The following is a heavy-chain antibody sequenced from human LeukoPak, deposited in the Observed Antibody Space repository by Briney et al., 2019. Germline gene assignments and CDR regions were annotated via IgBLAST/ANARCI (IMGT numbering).Heavy chain of an antibody. D-gene: IGHD5-18*01. CDR1: GGSISSGGYY. CDR3: AREGVLMDTAMGPFDY. Sequence: SQTLSLTCTVSGGSISSGGYYWSWIRQHPGKGLEWIGYIYYSGSTYYNPSLKSRVTISVDTSKNQFSLKLSSVTAADTAVYYCAREGVLMDTAMGPFDYWGQGTLVTVSS. CDR2: IYYSGST. J-gene: IGHJ4*02. V-gene: IGHV4-31*03.